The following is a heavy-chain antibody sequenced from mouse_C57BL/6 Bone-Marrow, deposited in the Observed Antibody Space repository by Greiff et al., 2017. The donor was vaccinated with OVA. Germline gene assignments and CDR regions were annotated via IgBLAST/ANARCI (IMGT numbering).Heavy chain of an antibody. D-gene: IGHD2-3*01. J-gene: IGHJ1*03. V-gene: IGHV1-69*01. CDR3: ARADGYWYFDV. CDR2: IDPSDSYT. CDR1: DYTFTSYW. Sequence: QVQLQQPGAELVMPGASVKLSCKASDYTFTSYWMHWVKQRPGQGLEWIGEIDPSDSYTNYNQKFKGKSTLTVDKSTSTAYMQLSSLTSEDSAVYYCARADGYWYFDVWGTGTTVTVSS.